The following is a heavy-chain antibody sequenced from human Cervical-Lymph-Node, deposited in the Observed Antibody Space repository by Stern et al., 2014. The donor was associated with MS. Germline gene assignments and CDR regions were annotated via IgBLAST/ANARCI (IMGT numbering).Heavy chain of an antibody. CDR2: INTNTGNP. V-gene: IGHV7-4-1*02. Sequence: QVQLVQSGSELKKPGASVKVSCKASGYSFNRYAMHWVRQAPGQGLEWMGWINTNTGNPTDAQGFTRRFVLSLDTSVRPASRAVSSLKAEDTAVYYCARDFEGNWNDEVYWGQGTLVTVSS. D-gene: IGHD1-1*01. CDR3: ARDFEGNWNDEVY. J-gene: IGHJ4*02. CDR1: GYSFNRYA.